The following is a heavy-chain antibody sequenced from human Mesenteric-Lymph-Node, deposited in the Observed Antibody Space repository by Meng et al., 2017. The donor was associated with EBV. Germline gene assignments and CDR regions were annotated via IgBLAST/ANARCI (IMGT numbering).Heavy chain of an antibody. Sequence: ELEPGGSGGGLVQPGGSLRLSCAASVFTFSSYAMHWVRQAPGKGLVWVSRIYSDGATTGYADSVKGRFTISRDNAKKTLYLQMNSLRAEDTAVYYCAREVGGPGYWGQGTLVTVSS. D-gene: IGHD3-16*01. V-gene: IGHV3-74*01. CDR1: VFTFSSYA. CDR3: AREVGGPGY. J-gene: IGHJ4*02. CDR2: IYSDGATT.